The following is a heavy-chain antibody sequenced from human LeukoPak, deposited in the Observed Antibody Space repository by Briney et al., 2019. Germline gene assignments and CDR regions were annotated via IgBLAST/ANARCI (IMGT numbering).Heavy chain of an antibody. V-gene: IGHV4-39*06. CDR3: ARLRSSSSSFDY. D-gene: IGHD6-6*01. J-gene: IGHJ4*02. CDR2: IHHSGNT. Sequence: PSETLSLTCSVSGDSISSSGYYWDWIRQPPGKGLEWIGSIHHSGNTNYNPSLKSRVTISVDTSKNQFPLKLSSVTAADTAVYYCARLRSSSSSFDYWGQGTLVTVSS. CDR1: GDSISSSGYY.